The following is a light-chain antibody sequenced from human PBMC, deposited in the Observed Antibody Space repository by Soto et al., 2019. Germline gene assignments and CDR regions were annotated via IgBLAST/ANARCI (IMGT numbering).Light chain of an antibody. CDR2: WAS. Sequence: DIVMTQSPDSLAVSLVERATINCKSSQSLLYSSNNKNYLAWYQQKPGQPPKLLIYWASPRESGVPDRFSGSGSGTDFTLTISSLQAEDVAVYYCQQYYSTPLTFVGGTKVEIK. V-gene: IGKV4-1*01. CDR3: QQYYSTPLT. J-gene: IGKJ4*01. CDR1: QSLLYSSNNKNY.